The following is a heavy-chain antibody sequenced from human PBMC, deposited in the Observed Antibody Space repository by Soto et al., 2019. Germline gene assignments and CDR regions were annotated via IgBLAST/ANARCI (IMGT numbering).Heavy chain of an antibody. CDR1: GFTFSSYW. D-gene: IGHD3-22*01. V-gene: IGHV3-74*01. CDR3: VKPNYDSSGYYPLSYYYYGMDV. Sequence: GSLRLSCAASGFTFSSYWMHWVRQAPGKGLVWVSRINSDGSSTSYADSVKGRFTISRDNAKNTLYLQMNSLRAEDTAVYYCVKPNYDSSGYYPLSYYYYGMDVWGQGTTVTVSS. CDR2: INSDGSST. J-gene: IGHJ6*02.